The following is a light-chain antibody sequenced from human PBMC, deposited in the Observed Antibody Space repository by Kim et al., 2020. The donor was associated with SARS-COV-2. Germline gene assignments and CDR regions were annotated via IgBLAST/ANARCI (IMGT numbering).Light chain of an antibody. CDR2: EVN. J-gene: IGLJ3*02. CDR1: SSVVGYYNL. CDR3: CSYAGSSTFV. V-gene: IGLV2-23*02. Sequence: QSALTQPASVSGSPGQSITISCTGTSSVVGYYNLVSWYQQYPGRAPNLRIYEVNKRRSGVSNRFSGSKSGNTASLTISGLQAGDEADYYCCSYAGSSTFVFGGGTQLTVL.